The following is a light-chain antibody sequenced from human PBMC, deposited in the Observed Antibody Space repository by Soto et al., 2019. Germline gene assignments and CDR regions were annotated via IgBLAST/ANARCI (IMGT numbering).Light chain of an antibody. CDR1: QSISSY. V-gene: IGKV1-39*01. CDR2: AAS. CDR3: QQSYGTPQT. J-gene: IGKJ1*01. Sequence: IHMTHSPSCLSASVGDIVTITFGASQSISSYLNWYQQKPGKAPKLLIYAASSLQSGVPSRFSGSGSGTDFTLTISSLQPEDFATYYCQQSYGTPQTFGQGTKVDIK.